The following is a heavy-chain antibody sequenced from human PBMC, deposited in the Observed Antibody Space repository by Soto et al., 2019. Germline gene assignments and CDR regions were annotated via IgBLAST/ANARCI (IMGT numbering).Heavy chain of an antibody. V-gene: IGHV4-59*08. CDR3: ASNSPENGYCSSTSCYSYYYYYMDV. D-gene: IGHD2-2*02. CDR2: ISYSGST. CDR1: GGSISSYY. J-gene: IGHJ6*03. Sequence: PSETLSLTCTVSGGSISSYYWSWIRQPPGKGLEWVGYISYSGSTSYNPSLKSRVTISADTSKNQFSLKLTSVTAADTAVYYCASNSPENGYCSSTSCYSYYYYYMDVWGKGTTVTVSS.